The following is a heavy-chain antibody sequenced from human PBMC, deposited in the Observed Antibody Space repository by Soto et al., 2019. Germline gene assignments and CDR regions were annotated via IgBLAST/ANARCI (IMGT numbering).Heavy chain of an antibody. D-gene: IGHD6-6*01. J-gene: IGHJ5*02. V-gene: IGHV1-2*02. CDR3: ARGEYSSSSWFDP. CDR2: INPNSGGT. CDR1: GYTFTGYD. Sequence: ASVKVSCKASGYTFTGYDMHWVRQAPGQGLEWMGWINPNSGGTNYAQKFQGRVTMTRDTSISTAYMELSRLRSDDTAVYYCARGEYSSSSWFDPWGQGTLVTVSS.